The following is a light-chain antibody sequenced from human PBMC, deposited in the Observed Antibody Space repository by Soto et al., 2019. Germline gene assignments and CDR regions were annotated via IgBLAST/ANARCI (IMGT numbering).Light chain of an antibody. CDR1: SSDVGRYNY. J-gene: IGLJ1*01. CDR2: DVS. V-gene: IGLV2-14*01. CDR3: SSYTNSSTLYA. Sequence: QSALTQPASVSGSPGQSITISCTGTSSDVGRYNYVSWYQQHPGKAPKLMIHDVSNRPSGVSDRFSGSKSGNTASLTISGLQAEDEADYYCSSYTNSSTLYAFGTGTKVTVL.